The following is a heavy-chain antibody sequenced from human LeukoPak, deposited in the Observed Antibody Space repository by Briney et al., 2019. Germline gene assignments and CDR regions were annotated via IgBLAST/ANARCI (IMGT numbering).Heavy chain of an antibody. CDR3: AELGITMIGGV. Sequence: LSLTCTVSGGSISSSSYYWGWIRQPPGKGLEWVSYISSSGSTIYYADSVKGRFTISRDNAKNSLYLQMNSLRAEDTAVYYCAELGITMIGGVWGKGTTVTIPS. CDR2: ISSSGSTI. D-gene: IGHD3-10*02. V-gene: IGHV3-11*04. CDR1: GGSISSSSYY. J-gene: IGHJ6*04.